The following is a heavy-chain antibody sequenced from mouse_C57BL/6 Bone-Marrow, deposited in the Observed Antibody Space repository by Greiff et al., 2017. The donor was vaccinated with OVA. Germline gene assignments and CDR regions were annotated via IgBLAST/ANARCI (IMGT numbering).Heavy chain of an antibody. Sequence: QVQLQQSGAELARPGASVKLSCKASGYTFTSYGISWVKQRTGQGLEWIGEIYPRSGNTYYNEKFKGKATLTADKSSSTEYMELRSLTSEDSAVYFCAREDYYGSSYGAWFAYWGQGTLVTVSA. CDR2: IYPRSGNT. CDR3: AREDYYGSSYGAWFAY. J-gene: IGHJ3*01. D-gene: IGHD1-1*01. CDR1: GYTFTSYG. V-gene: IGHV1-81*01.